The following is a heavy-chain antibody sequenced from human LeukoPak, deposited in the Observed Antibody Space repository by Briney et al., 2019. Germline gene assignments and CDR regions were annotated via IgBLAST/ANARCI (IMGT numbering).Heavy chain of an antibody. D-gene: IGHD6-19*01. CDR3: ARRGHRSSAWSTSLDS. CDR2: INHSGST. J-gene: IGHJ4*02. Sequence: SETLSLTCAVYGGSFRGFYWSWIRQSPGKGLEWIGEINHSGSTNYNPSLKSRVTISVDTSKNQFSLKLSSVTAADTAVYYCARRGHRSSAWSTSLDSWGQGTLVTVSS. CDR1: GGSFRGFY. V-gene: IGHV4-34*01.